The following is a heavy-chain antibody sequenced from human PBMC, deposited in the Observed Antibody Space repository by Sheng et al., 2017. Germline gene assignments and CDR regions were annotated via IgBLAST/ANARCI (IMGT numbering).Heavy chain of an antibody. CDR1: GFTFSSYA. J-gene: IGHJ4*02. Sequence: EVQLLESGGGLVQPGGSLRLSCAASGFTFSSYAMSWVRQAPGKGLEWVSAISGSGGTTYYADSVKGRFTISRDNSKNTLYLQLNRLRAEDTAVYYCAKERYYYDSSGHQYYLDYWGRGNAGHRLL. CDR2: ISGSGGTT. D-gene: IGHD3-22*01. V-gene: IGHV3-23*01. CDR3: AKERYYYDSSGHQYYLDY.